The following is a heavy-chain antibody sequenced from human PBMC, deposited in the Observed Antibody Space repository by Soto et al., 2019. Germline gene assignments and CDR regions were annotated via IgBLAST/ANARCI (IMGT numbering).Heavy chain of an antibody. CDR1: GYTFTSYY. D-gene: IGHD2-2*02. J-gene: IGHJ3*02. CDR3: ARGGIYCSSTSCYIGTVTDAFDI. V-gene: IGHV1-46*03. Sequence: GASVKVSCKASGYTFTSYYMHWVRQAPGQGLEWMGIINPSGGSTSYAQKFQGRVTMTRDTSTSTVYMELSSLRSEDTAVYYCARGGIYCSSTSCYIGTVTDAFDIWGQGTMVTVSS. CDR2: INPSGGST.